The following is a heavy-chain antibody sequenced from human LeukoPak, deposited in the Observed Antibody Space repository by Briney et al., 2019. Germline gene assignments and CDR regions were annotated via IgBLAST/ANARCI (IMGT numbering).Heavy chain of an antibody. J-gene: IGHJ4*02. V-gene: IGHV4-34*01. Sequence: PSETLSLTCAVYGGSFSGYYWGWIRQPPGKGLEWIGSIYYSGSTYYNPSLKSRATISVDTSKNQFSLKLSSVTAADTAVYYCARVPNIDYYDSSGYSGYWGQGTLVTVSS. CDR3: ARVPNIDYYDSSGYSGY. CDR2: IYYSGST. CDR1: GGSFSGYY. D-gene: IGHD3-22*01.